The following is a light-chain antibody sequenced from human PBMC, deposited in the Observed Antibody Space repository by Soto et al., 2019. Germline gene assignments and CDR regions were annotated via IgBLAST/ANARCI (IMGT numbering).Light chain of an antibody. J-gene: IGLJ1*01. V-gene: IGLV2-14*03. CDR3: NSFTSSSSYV. Sequence: QSALAQPASVSGSPGQSIAISCTGTSSDVGSYNSVSWYQQYPGKAPTLMIHDVSDRPSGVSNRFSGSKSGNTASLTISGLQAEDEADYYCNSFTSSSSYVFGSGTKLTVL. CDR2: DVS. CDR1: SSDVGSYNS.